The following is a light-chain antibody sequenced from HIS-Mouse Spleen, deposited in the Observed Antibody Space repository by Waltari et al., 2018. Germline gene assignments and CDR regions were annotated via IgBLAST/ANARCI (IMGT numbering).Light chain of an antibody. J-gene: IGKJ3*01. V-gene: IGKV3-15*01. Sequence: EIVMTQSPATLSVSHGERATLSCRASQSVSSNLAWYQQKPGQAPRLLIYGASTRATGIPARFSGSGSGTEFTLTINSLQSEDFAVYYCQQYNNWPVTFGPGTKVDIK. CDR1: QSVSSN. CDR3: QQYNNWPVT. CDR2: GAS.